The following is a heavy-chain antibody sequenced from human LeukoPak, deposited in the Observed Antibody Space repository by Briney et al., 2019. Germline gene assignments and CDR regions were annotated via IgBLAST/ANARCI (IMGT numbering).Heavy chain of an antibody. CDR2: ISYDGSNK. Sequence: GRSLRLSCAASGFTFSSYAMHRVRQAPGKGLEGVAVISYDGSNKYYADSVKGRFTISRDNSKNTLYLHMNSLRAEDTAVYYCARAFLLWFGELYYFDYWGQGTLVTVSS. V-gene: IGHV3-30*04. D-gene: IGHD3-10*01. J-gene: IGHJ4*02. CDR1: GFTFSSYA. CDR3: ARAFLLWFGELYYFDY.